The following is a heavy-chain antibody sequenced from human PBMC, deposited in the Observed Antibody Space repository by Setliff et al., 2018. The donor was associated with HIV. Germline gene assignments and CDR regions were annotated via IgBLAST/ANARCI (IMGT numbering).Heavy chain of an antibody. V-gene: IGHV3-7*01. CDR2: IKQDGSEE. J-gene: IGHJ4*02. CDR1: GFTFSSYW. CDR3: AKKAGETSLVGDQSLDH. Sequence: GGSLRLSCAASGFTFSSYWMTWVRQAPGKGLEWVANIKQDGSEEYYADSVKGRFTISRDNAKNSLFLQMNSLSAEDTAVYYCAKKAGETSLVGDQSLDHWGQGTLVTVSS. D-gene: IGHD1-26*01.